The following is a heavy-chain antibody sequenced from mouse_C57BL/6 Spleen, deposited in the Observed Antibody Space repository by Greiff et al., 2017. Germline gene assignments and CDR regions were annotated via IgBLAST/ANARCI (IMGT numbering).Heavy chain of an antibody. CDR2: INPNNGGT. CDR3: AANWDGFAY. D-gene: IGHD4-1*01. CDR1: GYTFTDYY. Sequence: VQLQQSGPELVKPGASVKISCKASGYTFTDYYMNWVKQSHGKSLEWIGDINPNNGGTSYNQKFKGKATLTVDKSSSTAYMELRSLTSEDSAVCYCAANWDGFAYWGQGTLVTVSA. V-gene: IGHV1-26*01. J-gene: IGHJ3*01.